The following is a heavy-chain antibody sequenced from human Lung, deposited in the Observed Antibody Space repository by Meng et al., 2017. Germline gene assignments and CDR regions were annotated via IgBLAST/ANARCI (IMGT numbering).Heavy chain of an antibody. V-gene: IGHV3-66*03. CDR3: ARERGTSDY. D-gene: IGHD1-7*01. J-gene: IGHJ4*02. CDR2: IYSCGST. Sequence: DGELVVSGCVLCSPGESEILCCPDSGFTVSSNYMSWVRQAPGKGLEWVSVIYSCGSTYYADSVKGRFTISRDNSKNTLYLQMNSLRAEDTAVYYCARERGTSDYWGQGTLVTVSS. CDR1: GFTVSSNY.